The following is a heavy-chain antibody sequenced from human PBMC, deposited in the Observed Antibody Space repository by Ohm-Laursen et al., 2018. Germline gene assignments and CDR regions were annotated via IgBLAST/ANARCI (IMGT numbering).Heavy chain of an antibody. J-gene: IGHJ6*02. D-gene: IGHD3-3*01. Sequence: SLRLSCSASGFSVSSNYMSWVRQAPGKGLEWVSVIYSGGSTYYADSVKGRFTISRDNSKNTLYLQMNSLRAEDTAVYYCARDGRYDSWYEYYGTDVWGQGTTVTVSS. CDR1: GFSVSSNY. CDR2: IYSGGST. V-gene: IGHV3-53*01. CDR3: ARDGRYDSWYEYYGTDV.